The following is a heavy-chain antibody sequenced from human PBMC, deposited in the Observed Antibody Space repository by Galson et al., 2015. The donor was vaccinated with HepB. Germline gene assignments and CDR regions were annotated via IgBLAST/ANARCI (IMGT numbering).Heavy chain of an antibody. CDR2: ISSSGSTI. J-gene: IGHJ6*02. V-gene: IGHV3-11*01. Sequence: SLRLSCAASGFTFSDYYMSWIRQAPGKGLEWVSYISSSGSTIYYADSVKGRFTISRDNAKNSLYLQMNSLRAEDTAVYYCAREKYRGTHYYYYGMDVWGQGTTVTVPS. CDR3: AREKYRGTHYYYYGMDV. D-gene: IGHD1-1*01. CDR1: GFTFSDYY.